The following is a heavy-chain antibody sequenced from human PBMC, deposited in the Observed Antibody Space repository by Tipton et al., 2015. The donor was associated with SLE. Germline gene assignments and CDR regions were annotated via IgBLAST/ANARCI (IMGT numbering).Heavy chain of an antibody. CDR3: ATMEGSGWLGYYYYGMDV. V-gene: IGHV4-4*09. CDR2: IYTSGST. Sequence: LRLSCTVSGGSISSYYWSWIRQPPGKGLEWIGYIYTSGSTNYNPSLKSRVTISVDTSKNQFSLKLSSVTAADTAVYYCATMEGSGWLGYYYYGMDVWGQGTTVTVSS. J-gene: IGHJ6*02. CDR1: GGSISSYY. D-gene: IGHD6-19*01.